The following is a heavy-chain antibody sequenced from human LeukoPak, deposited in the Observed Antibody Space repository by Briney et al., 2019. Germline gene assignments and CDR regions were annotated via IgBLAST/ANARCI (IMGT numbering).Heavy chain of an antibody. J-gene: IGHJ5*02. Sequence: GGSLRLSCAASGFTFSSHWMSWVRQAPGKGPEWVANIKQDGNEKYYVDSVKGRFTISRDNAKNSLYLQMNSLRDEDTAVYYCARDLGQYYDTSDNWFDPWGQGTLVTVSS. D-gene: IGHD3-22*01. CDR1: GFTFSSHW. CDR2: IKQDGNEK. CDR3: ARDLGQYYDTSDNWFDP. V-gene: IGHV3-7*01.